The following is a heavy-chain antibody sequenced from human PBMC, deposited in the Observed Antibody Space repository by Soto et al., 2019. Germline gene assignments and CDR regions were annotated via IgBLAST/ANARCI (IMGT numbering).Heavy chain of an antibody. CDR1: GGSISSSSYY. CDR2: IYYSGST. CDR3: ARRGVGRFSSTYYYGSGPNS. D-gene: IGHD3-10*01. V-gene: IGHV4-39*01. Sequence: ASETLSLTCTVSGGSISSSSYYWGWIRQPPGKGLEWIGSIYYSGSTYYNPSLKSRVTISVDTSKNQFSLKLSSVTAADTAVYYCARRGVGRFSSTYYYGSGPNSWGQGTLVTVSS. J-gene: IGHJ4*02.